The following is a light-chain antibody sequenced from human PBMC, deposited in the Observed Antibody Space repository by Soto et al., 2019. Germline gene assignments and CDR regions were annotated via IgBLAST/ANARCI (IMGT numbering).Light chain of an antibody. CDR3: QSYDSSLSGWV. CDR1: SSHIGAGYD. CDR2: GNS. Sequence: QSVLTQPPSASGAPGQRVTISCTGSSSHIGAGYDVHWYQQLPGTAPKLLIYGNSNRTSGVPDRFSGSKSCTSASLAITRLQAEDYADYYCQSYDSSLSGWVFGGGTKLTVL. J-gene: IGLJ3*02. V-gene: IGLV1-40*01.